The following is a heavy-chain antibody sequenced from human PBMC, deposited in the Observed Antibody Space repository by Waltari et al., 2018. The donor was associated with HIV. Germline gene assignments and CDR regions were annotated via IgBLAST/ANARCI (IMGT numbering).Heavy chain of an antibody. CDR1: GYTFTAYY. Sequence: QVQLVQSGAEVKKPGASVKVSCKASGYTFTAYYIHWGRQAPGQGLEWMGWINPNHGGTKYAQKVQGRVTMTRDTTVSTAYMEMSSLIADDAAVYYCARSSDGGRNWGQGTLVTVSS. J-gene: IGHJ1*01. D-gene: IGHD3-10*01. CDR2: INPNHGGT. V-gene: IGHV1-2*02. CDR3: ARSSDGGRN.